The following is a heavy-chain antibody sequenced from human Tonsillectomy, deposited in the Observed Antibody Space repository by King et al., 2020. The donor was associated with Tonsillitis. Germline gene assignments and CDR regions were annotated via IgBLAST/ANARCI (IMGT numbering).Heavy chain of an antibody. CDR2: VIPLFATA. CDR1: GGNFSHYA. Sequence: QLVQSGADVRKPGSSVKVSCKASGGNFSHYAINWVRQVPGQGLEWMGGVIPLFATANYAQKFQGRLTITADDSTHTAYMDLSRLTSDDTAIYYCARLNIAASSWYILDYWGQGTLGTVS. D-gene: IGHD6-13*01. J-gene: IGHJ4*02. CDR3: ARLNIAASSWYILDY. V-gene: IGHV1-69*01.